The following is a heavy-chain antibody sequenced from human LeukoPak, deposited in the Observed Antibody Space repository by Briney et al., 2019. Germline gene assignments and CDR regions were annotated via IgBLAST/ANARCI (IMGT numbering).Heavy chain of an antibody. CDR2: IYYSGST. CDR1: GFTFSSYE. V-gene: IGHV4-59*05. J-gene: IGHJ4*02. D-gene: IGHD2-15*01. Sequence: PGGSLRLSCAASGFTFSSYERNWVRQAPGKGLEWIGSIYYSGSTYSNPSLKSRVTIFVDTSKNQFSLKLSSVTAADTAVYYCARSGGSILTAIDYWGQGTLVTVSS. CDR3: ARSGGSILTAIDY.